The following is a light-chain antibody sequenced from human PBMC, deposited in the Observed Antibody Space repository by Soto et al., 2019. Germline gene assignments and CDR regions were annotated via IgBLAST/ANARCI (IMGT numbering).Light chain of an antibody. CDR2: EVI. CDR1: SSDVGAYDS. Sequence: QSVLTQPASVSGSPGQSITISCTGTSSDVGAYDSVSWYQQHPGKAPKLMIYEVINRSSGVSNRFSGSKSGNTASLTISGLQAEDEADYHCSSYTHTNTYVFGTGTKVTVL. V-gene: IGLV2-14*01. CDR3: SSYTHTNTYV. J-gene: IGLJ1*01.